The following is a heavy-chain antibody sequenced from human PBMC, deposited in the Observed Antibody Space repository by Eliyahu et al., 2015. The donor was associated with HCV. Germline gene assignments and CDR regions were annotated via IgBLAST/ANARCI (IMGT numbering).Heavy chain of an antibody. Sequence: IGYIYYSGSTNYNPSLKSRVTISVDTSKNQFSLKLSSVTAADTAVYYCARTVVVPAAKGPLDYYYGMDVWGQGTTVTVSS. J-gene: IGHJ6*02. D-gene: IGHD2-2*01. CDR3: ARTVVVPAAKGPLDYYYGMDV. V-gene: IGHV4-59*01. CDR2: IYYSGST.